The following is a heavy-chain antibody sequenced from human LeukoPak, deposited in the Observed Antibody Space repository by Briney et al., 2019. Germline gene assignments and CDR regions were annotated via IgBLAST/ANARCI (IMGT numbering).Heavy chain of an antibody. V-gene: IGHV4-4*07. Sequence: SETLSLTCTVSGGSISSYYWSWIRQPAGKGLEWIGRMYTSGSTNYNPSLKSRVTMSVDTSKNQFSLKLSSVTAADTAVYYCARSEYSSSQFDYWGQGTLVTVSS. CDR2: MYTSGST. D-gene: IGHD6-6*01. CDR3: ARSEYSSSQFDY. J-gene: IGHJ4*02. CDR1: GGSISSYY.